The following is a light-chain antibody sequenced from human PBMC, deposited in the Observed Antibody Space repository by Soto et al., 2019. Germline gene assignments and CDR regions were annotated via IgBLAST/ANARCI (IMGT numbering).Light chain of an antibody. J-gene: IGKJ1*01. CDR3: QQYVTSPPT. CDR1: QSVTSSY. CDR2: GAS. Sequence: EIVLTQSPGTLYLSPGERATLSCRASQSVTSSYLAWYQQKPGQAPRFLIYGASSRATGIPDRFSGSGSGTDFTLTISRLEPEDFAVYYCQQYVTSPPTFGQGTKVEIK. V-gene: IGKV3-20*01.